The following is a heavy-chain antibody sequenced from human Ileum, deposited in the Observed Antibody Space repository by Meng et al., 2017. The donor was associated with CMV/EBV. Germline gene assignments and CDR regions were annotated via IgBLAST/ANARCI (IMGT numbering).Heavy chain of an antibody. V-gene: IGHV6-1*01. J-gene: IGHJ4*02. CDR1: VDRVSSNTAI. D-gene: IGHD6-19*01. Sequence: SVDRVSSNTAIWSWIRQSPSRGLEWLGRTYYRSTWNNDYAVSLKGRITINADTSKNQFSLQLNSVTPEDTAVYYCARGVYGGGWNFDFWGQGTLVTVSS. CDR2: TYYRSTWNN. CDR3: ARGVYGGGWNFDF.